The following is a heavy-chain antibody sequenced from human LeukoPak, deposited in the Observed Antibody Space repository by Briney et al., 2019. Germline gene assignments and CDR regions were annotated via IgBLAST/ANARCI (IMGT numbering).Heavy chain of an antibody. CDR1: GFTFSNYW. D-gene: IGHD2-2*01. J-gene: IGHJ5*02. CDR2: IKQDGSEK. V-gene: IGHV3-7*05. CDR3: TTVVAHCSSTSCLNWFDP. Sequence: GGSLRLSCAASGFTFSNYWMSWVRQAPGKGLEWVANIKQDGSEKDYVDSVKGRFTISRDNGRNSLYLQMNSLRTEDTAVYYCTTVVAHCSSTSCLNWFDPWGQGTLLTVSS.